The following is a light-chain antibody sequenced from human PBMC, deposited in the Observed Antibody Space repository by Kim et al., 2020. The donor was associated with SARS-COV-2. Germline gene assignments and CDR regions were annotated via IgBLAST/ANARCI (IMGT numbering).Light chain of an antibody. V-gene: IGLV2-14*03. Sequence: QSALTQPASVSGSPGESITIFCTGASTDIGGYDYVSWYQQHPGKAPNLMIYDVRNRPSGVSNRFSGSKSGSTASLTISGLRAEDEADYYCSSYSSGGTLVVFGGGTQLTVL. CDR1: STDIGGYDY. J-gene: IGLJ3*02. CDR2: DVR. CDR3: SSYSSGGTLVV.